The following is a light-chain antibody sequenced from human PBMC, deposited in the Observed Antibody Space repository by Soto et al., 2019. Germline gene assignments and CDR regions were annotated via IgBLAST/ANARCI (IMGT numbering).Light chain of an antibody. CDR3: CSYAGGASVV. CDR1: ISDVGRYNL. J-gene: IGLJ2*01. V-gene: IGLV2-23*01. CDR2: EDI. Sequence: QSALTQPASVSGSPGQSITISCTGTISDVGRYNLVSWYQQHPDKAPKLIIYEDIDRPSGVSHRFYGSTSGITASLTISGPQTEDEAKYFCCSYAGGASVVFGGGTKLTVL.